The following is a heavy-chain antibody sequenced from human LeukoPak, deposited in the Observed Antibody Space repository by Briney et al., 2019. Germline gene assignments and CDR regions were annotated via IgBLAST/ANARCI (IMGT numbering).Heavy chain of an antibody. CDR3: ASLQTDPTIVMGF. D-gene: IGHD5-24*01. V-gene: IGHV3-7*01. Sequence: PGGSLRLSCEVSGSTFRNYWMSWIRQVPGNGLEWLACIKRDGSERHYVDSVRGRFTVSTDSAKNSLFLQMNSLRAEDTAVYYCASLQTDPTIVMGFWGKETLVTVSS. CDR1: GSTFRNYW. J-gene: IGHJ4*02. CDR2: IKRDGSER.